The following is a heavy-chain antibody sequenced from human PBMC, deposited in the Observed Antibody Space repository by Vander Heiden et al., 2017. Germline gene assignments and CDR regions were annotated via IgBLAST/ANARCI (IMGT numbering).Heavy chain of an antibody. CDR3: AKEYGSYREYFQH. J-gene: IGHJ1*01. Sequence: EVQLLESGGGLVQPGGSLRISCAASGLHFSSYAMSWVRQAPGKGLEWVSAISGSGGSTYYADSVKGRFTISRDNSKNTLYLQMNSLRAEDTAVYYCAKEYGSYREYFQHWGQGTLVTVSS. V-gene: IGHV3-23*01. D-gene: IGHD1-26*01. CDR2: ISGSGGST. CDR1: GLHFSSYA.